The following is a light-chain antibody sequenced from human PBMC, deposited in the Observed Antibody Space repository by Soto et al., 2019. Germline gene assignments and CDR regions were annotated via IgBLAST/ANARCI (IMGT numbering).Light chain of an antibody. V-gene: IGKV1-39*01. CDR3: QQSYATPRT. Sequence: DIKMTQSPSSLSACVGDRVTITCRASQSISSYLNWYQQKPGKAPKLLIYAASSLQSGVPSRFSGSGSGTDFTLNISSLQPEDFATYYCQQSYATPRTFGQGTKVDIK. J-gene: IGKJ1*01. CDR1: QSISSY. CDR2: AAS.